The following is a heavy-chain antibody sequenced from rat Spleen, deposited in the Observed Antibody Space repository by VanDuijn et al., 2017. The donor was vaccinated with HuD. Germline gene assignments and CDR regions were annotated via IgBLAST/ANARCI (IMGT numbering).Heavy chain of an antibody. V-gene: IGHV2S12*01. CDR1: GFSLTSNG. D-gene: IGHD1-2*01. CDR2: ISTGGNT. Sequence: QVQLKESGPGLVQPSQTLSLTCTVSGFSLTSNGVSWVRQPPGKGLEWIAAISTGGNTYYNSGLKSRLGISRDTSKSQVFLKMNSLQTEDTAIYFCVRQVYLRDWYFDFWGPGTMVTVSS. J-gene: IGHJ1*01. CDR3: VRQVYLRDWYFDF.